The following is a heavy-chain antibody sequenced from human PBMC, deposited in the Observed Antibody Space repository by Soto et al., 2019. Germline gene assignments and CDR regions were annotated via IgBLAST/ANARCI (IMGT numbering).Heavy chain of an antibody. CDR3: ARDTLSAFDV. V-gene: IGHV3-7*01. CDR2: IRHDGSEK. D-gene: IGHD3-16*01. CDR1: RFTFSVDW. Sequence: EVQLVESGGGLVQPGGSLRLSCTASRFTFSVDWMSWVRQAPGKGLEWVANIRHDGSEKFYVDSVKGRFTVSRDNAKNSLYLQMNSLRAEDTAVYYCARDTLSAFDVWGQGTMVTVSS. J-gene: IGHJ3*01.